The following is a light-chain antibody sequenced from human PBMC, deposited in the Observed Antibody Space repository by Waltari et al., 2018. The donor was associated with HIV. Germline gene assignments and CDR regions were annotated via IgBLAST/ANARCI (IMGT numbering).Light chain of an antibody. CDR2: QDS. J-gene: IGLJ3*02. CDR3: QAWDSFTGV. Sequence: SFELPQPPSVSVSPGQTASTTCSGDQSGGNYASWYQQKPGQSPVLVIYQDSKRPSGIPERFSGSSSGNTVTLTIGETQALDEADYYCQAWDSFTGVFGGGTRLTVL. V-gene: IGLV3-1*01. CDR1: QSGGNY.